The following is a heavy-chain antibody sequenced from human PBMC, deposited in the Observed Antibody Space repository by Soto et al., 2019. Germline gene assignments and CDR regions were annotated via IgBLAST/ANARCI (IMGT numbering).Heavy chain of an antibody. CDR1: GNTFMNHG. D-gene: IGHD3-22*01. V-gene: IGHV1-18*04. CDR2: ISPYNDNT. J-gene: IGHJ6*02. CDR3: ATLRTSGYHTHYFFGMDV. Sequence: QVHLEQSGPEVQKPGASVKVACRASGNTFMNHGISWVRQAPGQGLEWMGWISPYNDNTNYAQKFQGRVSMTKDLSTSTAYMELRSLRSDDTAVYYCATLRTSGYHTHYFFGMDVWGQGTTVAVSS.